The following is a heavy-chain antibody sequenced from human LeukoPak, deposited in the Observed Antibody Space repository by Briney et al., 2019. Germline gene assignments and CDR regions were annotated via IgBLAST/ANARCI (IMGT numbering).Heavy chain of an antibody. CDR1: GFTFSSYG. Sequence: PGGSLRLSCAASGFTFSSYGMHWVRQAPGKGLEWVAVISYDGSNKYYADFVKGRFTISRDNSKNTLYLQMNSLRAEDTAVYYCANSAFDIWGQGTMVTVSS. CDR2: ISYDGSNK. CDR3: ANSAFDI. J-gene: IGHJ3*02. V-gene: IGHV3-30*18.